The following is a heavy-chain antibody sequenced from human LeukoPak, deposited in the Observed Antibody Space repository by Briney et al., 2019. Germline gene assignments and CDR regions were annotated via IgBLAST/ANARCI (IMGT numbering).Heavy chain of an antibody. V-gene: IGHV3-30*18. J-gene: IGHJ3*02. CDR1: GFTFSSYA. Sequence: GGSLRLSCAASGFTFSSYAMSWVRQAPGKGLEWVALISYDGSNKYYADSVKGRFTISRDNSKNTLYLQMNSLRAEDTAVYYCAKEGLAHCGGDCSDAFDIWGQGTMVTVSS. D-gene: IGHD2-21*02. CDR3: AKEGLAHCGGDCSDAFDI. CDR2: ISYDGSNK.